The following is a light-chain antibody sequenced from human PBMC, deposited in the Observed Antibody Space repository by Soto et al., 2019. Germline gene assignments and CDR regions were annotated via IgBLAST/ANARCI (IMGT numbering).Light chain of an antibody. J-gene: IGKJ1*01. CDR3: QEYKGT. Sequence: DIPMTQSPSTLSASVGDRVTITCRASQSISNWVAWYQQKPGKAPKLLIYRASSLQSGVPSRFSGSGSGTEFTLTISSLQPGDFATYYCQEYKGTFGQGTRVEIK. V-gene: IGKV1-5*03. CDR1: QSISNW. CDR2: RAS.